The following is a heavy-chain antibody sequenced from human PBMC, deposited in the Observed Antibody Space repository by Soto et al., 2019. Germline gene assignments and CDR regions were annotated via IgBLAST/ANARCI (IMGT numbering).Heavy chain of an antibody. CDR2: MNPNSGNT. V-gene: IGHV1-8*01. D-gene: IGHD2-15*01. CDR1: GYTFTSYD. CDR3: AREVCSGGSCFRMDV. J-gene: IGHJ6*02. Sequence: ASVKVSCKASGYTFTSYDINWVRQATGQGIEWMGWMNPNSGNTGYAQKFQGRVTMTRNTSISTAYMELSSRRSEDTAVYYCAREVCSGGSCFRMDVWGQGTTVTVSS.